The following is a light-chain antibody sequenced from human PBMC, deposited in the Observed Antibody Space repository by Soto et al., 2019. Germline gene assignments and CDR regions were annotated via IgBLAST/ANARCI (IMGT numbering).Light chain of an antibody. Sequence: QSVLTQPPSASGTPGQRVTISCSGSSSKIGSNSVNWYQQLPGTAPKLLIYSNERRPLGVPDRFSGSKSGTSASLAIGGLKSEDEANYYCAAWDDSLNGYVFGTGTKVTVL. V-gene: IGLV1-44*01. J-gene: IGLJ1*01. CDR3: AAWDDSLNGYV. CDR2: SNE. CDR1: SSKIGSNS.